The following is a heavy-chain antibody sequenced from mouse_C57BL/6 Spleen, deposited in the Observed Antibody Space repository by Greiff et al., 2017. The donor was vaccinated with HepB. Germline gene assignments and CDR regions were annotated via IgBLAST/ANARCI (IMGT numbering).Heavy chain of an antibody. D-gene: IGHD4-1*01. J-gene: IGHJ1*03. V-gene: IGHV1-26*01. CDR2: INPNNGGT. Sequence: EVQLQQSGPELVKPGASVKISCKASGYTFTDYYMNWVKQSHGKSLEWIGDINPNNGGTSYNQKFKGKATLTVDKSSSTAYMELRSLTSEDSAVYYCARSDWDVGYFDVWGTGTTVTVSS. CDR1: GYTFTDYY. CDR3: ARSDWDVGYFDV.